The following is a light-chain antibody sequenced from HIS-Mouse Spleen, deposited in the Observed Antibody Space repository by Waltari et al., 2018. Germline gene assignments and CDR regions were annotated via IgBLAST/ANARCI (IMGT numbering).Light chain of an antibody. Sequence: SYVLTQPPSVSVAPGQTARITCGGNNIGSKSVHWYQQKPGQAPVLGVYDDSDRPPGIPGRFSGSNSGNTATLTISRVEAGDEADYYCQVWDSSSDHWVFGGGTKLTVL. V-gene: IGLV3-21*02. J-gene: IGLJ3*02. CDR1: NIGSKS. CDR2: DDS. CDR3: QVWDSSSDHWV.